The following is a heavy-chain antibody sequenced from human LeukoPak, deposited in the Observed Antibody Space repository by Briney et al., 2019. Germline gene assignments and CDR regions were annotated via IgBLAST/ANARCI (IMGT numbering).Heavy chain of an antibody. D-gene: IGHD6-19*01. CDR3: ASSSGFGAFDI. CDR2: INPNSGGT. Sequence: ASVKVSCKASGYTFTGYYMHWVRQAPGQGLEWMGWINPNSGGTNYAQKFQGRVTMTRDTSTSTVYMELSSLRSEDTAVYYCASSSGFGAFDIWGQGTMVTVSS. V-gene: IGHV1-2*02. CDR1: GYTFTGYY. J-gene: IGHJ3*02.